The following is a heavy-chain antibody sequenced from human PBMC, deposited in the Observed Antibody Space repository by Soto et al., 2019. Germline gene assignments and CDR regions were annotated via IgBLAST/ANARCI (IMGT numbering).Heavy chain of an antibody. Sequence: GGSLRLSCAASGFTFSSYAMSWVRQAPGKGLEWVSAISGSGGSTHYADSVKGRFTISRDNSKNTLYLQMNSLRAEDTAVYYCAKDTRYCSGGSCYGGTNWFDPWGQGTLVTVSS. CDR2: ISGSGGST. J-gene: IGHJ5*02. CDR1: GFTFSSYA. D-gene: IGHD2-15*01. V-gene: IGHV3-23*01. CDR3: AKDTRYCSGGSCYGGTNWFDP.